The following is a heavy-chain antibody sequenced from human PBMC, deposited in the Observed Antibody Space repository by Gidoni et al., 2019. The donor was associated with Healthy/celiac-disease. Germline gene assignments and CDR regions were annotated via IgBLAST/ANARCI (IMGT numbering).Heavy chain of an antibody. Sequence: QVQLQESGPGLVKPSQTLSLTCTVSGGSISSGGYYWSWIRQHPGKGLEWIGYIYYSGSTYYNPSLKSRVTISVDTSKNQFSLKLSSVTAADTAVYYCAREFTGGNPHYWYFDLWGRGTLVTVSS. J-gene: IGHJ2*01. D-gene: IGHD2-8*02. CDR3: AREFTGGNPHYWYFDL. CDR2: IYYSGST. CDR1: GGSISSGGYY. V-gene: IGHV4-31*03.